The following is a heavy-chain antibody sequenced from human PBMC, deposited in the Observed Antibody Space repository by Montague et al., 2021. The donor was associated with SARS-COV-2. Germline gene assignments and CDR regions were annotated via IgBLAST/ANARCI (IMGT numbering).Heavy chain of an antibody. V-gene: IGHV2-5*01. CDR1: GFSLSTPNVG. Sequence: PALVKPTQTLTLTCTFSGFSLSTPNVGVAWIRQPPGKALEWLAVIYSNGDKRYSPSLQRRLTITKGTSRNQVVLSLTNVDPLDTATYYCAHLIRYYDIFTGIPFDDWGQGTQGTVSS. CDR2: IYSNGDK. J-gene: IGHJ4*02. D-gene: IGHD3-9*01. CDR3: AHLIRYYDIFTGIPFDD.